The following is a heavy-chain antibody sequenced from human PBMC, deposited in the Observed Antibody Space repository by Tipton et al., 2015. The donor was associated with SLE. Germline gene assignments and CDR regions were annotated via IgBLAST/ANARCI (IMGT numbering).Heavy chain of an antibody. D-gene: IGHD1-26*01. CDR2: ISSSSSYI. Sequence: SLRLSCAASGFTFSSYAMHWVRQAPGKGLEWVSSISSSSSYIYYADSVKGRFTISRDNAKNSLYLQMNSLRAEDTAVYYCARETSREPNYYYGMDVWGQGTTVTVSS. CDR1: GFTFSSYA. V-gene: IGHV3-21*01. CDR3: ARETSREPNYYYGMDV. J-gene: IGHJ6*02.